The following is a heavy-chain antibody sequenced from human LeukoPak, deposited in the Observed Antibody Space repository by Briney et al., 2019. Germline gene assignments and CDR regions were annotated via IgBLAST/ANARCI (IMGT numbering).Heavy chain of an antibody. D-gene: IGHD6-19*01. CDR3: AKDIAVAGGVFDY. J-gene: IGHJ4*02. V-gene: IGHV3-30*18. CDR2: ISYDGSNK. Sequence: GGSLRLSCAASGFTFSSYDMHWVRQAPGKGLEWVAVISYDGSNKYYADSVKGRFTISRDNSKNTLYLQMNSLRAEDTAVYYCAKDIAVAGGVFDYWGQGTLVTVSS. CDR1: GFTFSSYD.